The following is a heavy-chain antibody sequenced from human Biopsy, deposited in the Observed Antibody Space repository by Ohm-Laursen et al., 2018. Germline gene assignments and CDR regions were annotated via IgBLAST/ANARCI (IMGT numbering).Heavy chain of an antibody. CDR3: ARGSNEYGGLYFPH. Sequence: SDTLSLTCIVSGGSIGGSGHYWSWIRQPPGKGLEWIGHISYTGYTSYNASLKSRVTISVDTSRNHFSLRLSSLTAADTAVYYCARGSNEYGGLYFPHWGQGTLVTVSS. V-gene: IGHV4-61*03. J-gene: IGHJ1*01. CDR2: ISYTGYT. D-gene: IGHD4-23*01. CDR1: GGSIGGSGHY.